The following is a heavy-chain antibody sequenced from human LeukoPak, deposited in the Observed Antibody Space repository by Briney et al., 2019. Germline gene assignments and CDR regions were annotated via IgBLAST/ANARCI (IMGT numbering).Heavy chain of an antibody. Sequence: GGSLRLSCTGSGLTFGDHAMSWVRQAPGKGLEWVGFIRSKAYRGTTEYAASVKGRFTISRDDSASIAYLQMNSLKTEDTAVYYCARGPIQLWIHNAMDVWGQGTTVTVSS. V-gene: IGHV3-49*04. J-gene: IGHJ6*02. CDR3: ARGPIQLWIHNAMDV. D-gene: IGHD1-1*01. CDR1: GLTFGDHA. CDR2: IRSKAYRGTT.